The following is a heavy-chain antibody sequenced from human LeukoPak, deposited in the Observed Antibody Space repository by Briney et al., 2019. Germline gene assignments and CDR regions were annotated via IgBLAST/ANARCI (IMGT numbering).Heavy chain of an antibody. CDR1: NGAVKNYY. D-gene: IGHD1-26*01. CDR3: ATLIYSGSRYHFDT. CDR2: FLYSGTT. V-gene: IGHV4-59*02. J-gene: IGHJ4*02. Sequence: SETLSLTCSVSNGAVKNYYWTWIRQPPGQGLEWIGNFLYSGTTTYRASLDSRLIISVDNSKNTVSLKLFSVTAADTAVYYCATLIYSGSRYHFDTWGQGTLVTVSS.